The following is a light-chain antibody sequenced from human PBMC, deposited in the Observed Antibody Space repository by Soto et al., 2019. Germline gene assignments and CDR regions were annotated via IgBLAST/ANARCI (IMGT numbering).Light chain of an antibody. CDR1: RSNIGRNY. CDR3: ATWDVILGPGWL. V-gene: IGLV1-51*01. CDR2: DNT. J-gene: IGLJ3*02. Sequence: QSVLTQPPSVSAAPGQKVTISCSGNRSNIGRNYVSWYQQVPGAPPKLLIYDNTQRPSGVPDRFSGSRSGTSATLGISGLQTGDEANYFCATWDVILGPGWLFGGRT.